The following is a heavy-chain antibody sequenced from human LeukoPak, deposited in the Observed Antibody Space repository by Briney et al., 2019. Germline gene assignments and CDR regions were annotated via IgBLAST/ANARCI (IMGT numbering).Heavy chain of an antibody. D-gene: IGHD1-1*01. Sequence: SETLSLTCTVSGDSITRNTYYWVWVRQPPGKGLEWIGSINYSGRTFYSSSLKSRATISVDTFRNQFSLKVTSVTAADTAVYSCARLSTSDTDGNYFDFWGQGTLVTVSS. CDR3: ARLSTSDTDGNYFDF. J-gene: IGHJ4*02. CDR1: GDSITRNTYY. CDR2: INYSGRT. V-gene: IGHV4-39*01.